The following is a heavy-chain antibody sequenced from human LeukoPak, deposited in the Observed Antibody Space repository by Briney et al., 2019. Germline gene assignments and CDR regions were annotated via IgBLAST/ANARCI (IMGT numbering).Heavy chain of an antibody. J-gene: IGHJ5*02. Sequence: GGSLRLSCAASGFTFSSYSMNWVRQAPGKGLEWVSSISSSSSYIYYADSVKGRFTISRDNAKNSLYLQMNSLRAEDTAVYYCARGPAEVVVAATNWFDPWGQGTLVTVSS. V-gene: IGHV3-21*01. CDR3: ARGPAEVVVAATNWFDP. CDR2: ISSSSSYI. D-gene: IGHD2-15*01. CDR1: GFTFSSYS.